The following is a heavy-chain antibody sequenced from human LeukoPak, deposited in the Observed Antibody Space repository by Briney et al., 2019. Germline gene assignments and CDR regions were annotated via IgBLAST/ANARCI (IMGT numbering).Heavy chain of an antibody. V-gene: IGHV4-34*01. CDR1: GGSFSGYY. J-gene: IGHJ4*02. Sequence: SETLSLTCAVYGGSFSGYYWSWIRQPPGKGLEWIGEINHSGSTNYNPSLKSRVTISVDTSKNQFSLQLSSVTAADTAVYYCARDVQVVRGCFDYWGQGTLVTVSS. CDR3: ARDVQVVRGCFDY. D-gene: IGHD3-10*01. CDR2: INHSGST.